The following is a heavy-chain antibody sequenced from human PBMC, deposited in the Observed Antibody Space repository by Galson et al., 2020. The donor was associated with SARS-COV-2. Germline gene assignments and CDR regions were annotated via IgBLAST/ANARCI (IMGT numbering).Heavy chain of an antibody. CDR3: ARLHYGEYAPEAFDI. Sequence: SANPSLTCAVSRTSISSGSYSWNWIRQPPGKGLAWNRYIPHSGGTYYNPSLKSRVTISGDRSKNQFSLRLSSVTAADTAVYYCARLHYGEYAPEAFDIWGPGTRVTVAS. CDR1: RTSISSGSYS. D-gene: IGHD4-17*01. CDR2: IPHSGGT. V-gene: IGHV4-30-2*01. J-gene: IGHJ3*02.